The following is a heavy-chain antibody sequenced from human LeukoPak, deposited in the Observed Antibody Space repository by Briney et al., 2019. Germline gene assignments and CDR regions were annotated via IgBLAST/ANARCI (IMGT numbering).Heavy chain of an antibody. J-gene: IGHJ4*02. CDR3: ARDSYPAEYGSQSPDLFDY. CDR2: INPNSGGT. D-gene: IGHD3-10*01. V-gene: IGHV1-2*02. CDR1: GYTFTNYN. Sequence: GASVKVSCKASGYTFTNYNMHWVRQAPGQGLEWMGWINPNSGGTNYAQKFQGRVTMTRDTSISTAYMELSRLRSDDTAVYYCARDSYPAEYGSQSPDLFDYWGQGTLVTVSS.